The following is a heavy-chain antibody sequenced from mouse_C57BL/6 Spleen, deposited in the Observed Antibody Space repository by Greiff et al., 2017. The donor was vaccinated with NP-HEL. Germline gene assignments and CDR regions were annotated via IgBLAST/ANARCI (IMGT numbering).Heavy chain of an antibody. J-gene: IGHJ2*01. D-gene: IGHD4-1*01. CDR2: ISSGGDYI. Sequence: EVKVVESGEGLVKPGGSLKLSCAASGFTFSSYAMSWVRQTPEKRLEWVAYISSGGDYIYYADTVKGRFTISRDNARNTLYLQMSSLKSEDTAMYYCTRGGWDPCFDYWGQGTTLTVSS. V-gene: IGHV5-9-1*02. CDR3: TRGGWDPCFDY. CDR1: GFTFSSYA.